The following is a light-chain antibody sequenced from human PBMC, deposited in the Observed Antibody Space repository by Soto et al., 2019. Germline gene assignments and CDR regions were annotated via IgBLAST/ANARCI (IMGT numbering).Light chain of an antibody. V-gene: IGLV2-8*01. CDR1: SSDVGGYNY. J-gene: IGLJ3*02. CDR3: NSYAGSNNWV. Sequence: QSALTQPPSASGSPGQSVTISCTGTSSDVGGYNYVSWYQQHPGKAPKLMIYEVSKRPSGVPDRFSGSKSGNTASLTVSGLQAEDEADYYCNSYAGSNNWVFGGWTKLTFL. CDR2: EVS.